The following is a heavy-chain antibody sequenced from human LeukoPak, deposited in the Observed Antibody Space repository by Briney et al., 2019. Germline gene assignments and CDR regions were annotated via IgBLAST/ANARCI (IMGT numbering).Heavy chain of an antibody. Sequence: GGSLRLSCAASRFTFSSYAMSWVRQAPGKGLEWVSAISGSGGSTYYADSVKGRFTISRDNSKNTLYLQMNSLRAEDTAVYYCAKLHPPLSIYGPFDYWGQGTLVTVSS. V-gene: IGHV3-23*01. D-gene: IGHD2/OR15-2a*01. J-gene: IGHJ4*02. CDR2: ISGSGGST. CDR1: RFTFSSYA. CDR3: AKLHPPLSIYGPFDY.